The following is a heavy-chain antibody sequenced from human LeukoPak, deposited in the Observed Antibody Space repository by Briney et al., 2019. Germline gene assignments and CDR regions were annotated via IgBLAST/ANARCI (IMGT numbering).Heavy chain of an antibody. CDR1: GYTFTGYY. Sequence: ASVKVSCTASGYTFTGYYMHWVRQAPGQGLEWMGWIHPNSGGTNYAQNFQGRVTMTRDTSISTAYMELSRLRSDDTAVYYCARGGYYDSGRQEDFDYWGQGTLVTVSS. CDR3: ARGGYYDSGRQEDFDY. CDR2: IHPNSGGT. V-gene: IGHV1-2*02. D-gene: IGHD3-22*01. J-gene: IGHJ4*02.